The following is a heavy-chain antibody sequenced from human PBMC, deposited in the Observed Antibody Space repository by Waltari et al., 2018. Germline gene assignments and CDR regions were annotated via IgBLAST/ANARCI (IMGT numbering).Heavy chain of an antibody. J-gene: IGHJ5*02. CDR3: TRGGNYDFWSHRPFVDP. CDR2: IRHPGNT. CDR1: GASFTYYY. Sequence: QVQLQQWGAGLLKPSETLSLTCAVSGASFTYYYWGWVRHVPGKGLEWIGQIRHPGNTNYNPSLQSRVAISIDTSRNQFSLRVFSVTAADTGLYFCTRGGNYDFWSHRPFVDPWGQGTQVSVSS. V-gene: IGHV4-34*01. D-gene: IGHD3-3*01.